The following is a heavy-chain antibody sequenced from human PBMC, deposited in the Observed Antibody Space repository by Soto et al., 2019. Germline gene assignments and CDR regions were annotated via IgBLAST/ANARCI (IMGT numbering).Heavy chain of an antibody. CDR2: INSDGSTT. CDR1: GFTFSNYW. CDR3: ARLPGYSTGWTPFDF. D-gene: IGHD6-19*01. J-gene: IGHJ4*02. Sequence: PGGSLRLSCAASGFTFSNYWMHWVRQAPGKGLVWVSRINSDGSTTSHADSVKGRFTISRDNAKNTLYLQINSLRAEDTAVYYCARLPGYSTGWTPFDFWGQGTQVTVSS. V-gene: IGHV3-74*01.